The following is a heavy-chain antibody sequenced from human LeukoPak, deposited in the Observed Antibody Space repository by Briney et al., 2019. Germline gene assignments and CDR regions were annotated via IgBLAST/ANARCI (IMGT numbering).Heavy chain of an antibody. J-gene: IGHJ4*02. CDR3: AKEGTVQISTWYDN. V-gene: IGHV3-64*01. CDR2: ISSNGDTT. CDR1: GFSFSNYA. D-gene: IGHD6-13*01. Sequence: GGSLRLSCAASGFSFSNYAMHWVRQAPGKGLESVSAISSNGDTTYYANSVKGRFTISRDNSRNTLFLQMNSLRPEDTALYYCAKEGTVQISTWYDNWGQGTLVTVSS.